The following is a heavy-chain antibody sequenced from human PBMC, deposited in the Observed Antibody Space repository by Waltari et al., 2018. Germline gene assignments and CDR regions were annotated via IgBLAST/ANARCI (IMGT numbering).Heavy chain of an antibody. D-gene: IGHD3-16*01. CDR2: IRGDGGEK. J-gene: IGHJ4*02. Sequence: VQLVASGGDLVQPGGSLRLSCTASGFTFSNSWMDWVRQAPGKGLEWVANIRGDGGEKYYVDSVKGRFVISRDNSKSTLYLQMNSLRAEGTAVYYCSRALGEWGQGTLVTVSS. V-gene: IGHV3-7*04. CDR1: GFTFSNSW. CDR3: SRALGE.